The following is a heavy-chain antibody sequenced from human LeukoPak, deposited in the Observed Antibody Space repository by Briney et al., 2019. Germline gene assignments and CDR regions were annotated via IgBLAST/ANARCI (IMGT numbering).Heavy chain of an antibody. Sequence: PGGSLRLSCAASGFTFSSYEMNWVRQAPGKGLEGGSYISSSGSTIYYADSVKGRFTISRDNAKKSLYLQMNSLRAKNTAVYYCAREAAATFDYWGQGTLVTVSS. CDR1: GFTFSSYE. D-gene: IGHD6-13*01. CDR2: ISSSGSTI. J-gene: IGHJ4*02. CDR3: AREAAATFDY. V-gene: IGHV3-48*03.